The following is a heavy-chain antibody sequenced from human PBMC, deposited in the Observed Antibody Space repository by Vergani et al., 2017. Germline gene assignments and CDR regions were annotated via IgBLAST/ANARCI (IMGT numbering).Heavy chain of an antibody. CDR2: IKQDGSEK. D-gene: IGHD1-26*01. CDR3: AKSPNSGRGGAFDI. CDR1: GFTFSSYW. V-gene: IGHV3-7*01. Sequence: EVQLVESGGGLVQPGGSLRLSCAASGFTFSSYWMSWVRQAPGKGLEWVANIKQDGSEKYYVDSVKGRFTISRDNAKNSLYLQMNSLRAEDTAVYYCAKSPNSGRGGAFDIWGQGTMVTVSS. J-gene: IGHJ3*02.